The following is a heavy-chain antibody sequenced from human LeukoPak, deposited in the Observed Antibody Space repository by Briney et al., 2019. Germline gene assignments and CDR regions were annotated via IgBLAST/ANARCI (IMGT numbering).Heavy chain of an antibody. D-gene: IGHD6-19*01. CDR1: GGTFSSYA. V-gene: IGHV1-69*04. J-gene: IGHJ4*02. CDR3: ARESRSGWAVFDY. Sequence: GSSVKVSCKASGGTFSSYAISWVRQAPGQGLEWMGRIIPIFGIANYAQKFQGRVTITADKSASTAYMELSSLRSEDTAVYYCARESRSGWAVFDYWGQGTLVTVSS. CDR2: IIPIFGIA.